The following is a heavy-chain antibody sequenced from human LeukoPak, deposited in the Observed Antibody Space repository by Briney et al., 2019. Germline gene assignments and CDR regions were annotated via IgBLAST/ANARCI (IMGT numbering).Heavy chain of an antibody. D-gene: IGHD3-22*01. J-gene: IGHJ4*02. V-gene: IGHV1-18*01. CDR1: GYTFTSYG. CDR2: ISAYNGNT. Sequence: ASVKVSCKASGYTFTSYGISWVRQAPGQGLEWMGWISAYNGNTNYAQKPQGRVTMTTDTSTSTAYMELRSLRSDDTAVYYCARVIHYYDSSGYYFHHFDYWGQGTLVTVSS. CDR3: ARVIHYYDSSGYYFHHFDY.